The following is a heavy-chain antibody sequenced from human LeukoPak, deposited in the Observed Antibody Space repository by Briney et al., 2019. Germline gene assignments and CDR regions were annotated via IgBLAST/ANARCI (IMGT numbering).Heavy chain of an antibody. V-gene: IGHV4-39*07. J-gene: IGHJ3*02. CDR2: VYFSGST. CDR3: ARESHPAYVSSWYGMGAFDI. Sequence: PSGTLSLTCTVSGGSISSSFYYWGWIRQPPGKGLEWIGSVYFSGSTYSNPFLKSRVTISVDTSKNHFSLNLSSVTAADTAVYYCARESHPAYVSSWYGMGAFDIWGQGTMVAVSS. D-gene: IGHD6-13*01. CDR1: GGSISSSFYY.